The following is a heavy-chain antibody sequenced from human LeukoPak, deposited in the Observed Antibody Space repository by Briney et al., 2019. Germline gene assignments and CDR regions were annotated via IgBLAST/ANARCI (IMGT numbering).Heavy chain of an antibody. CDR3: ATSYGSGSFFLGYYYGMDV. J-gene: IGHJ6*02. CDR2: FDPEDGET. V-gene: IGHV1-24*01. CDR1: GYTLTELS. D-gene: IGHD3-10*01. Sequence: ASVKVSCKVSGYTLTELSMHWVRQAPGKGLEWMGGFDPEDGETIYAQKFQGRVTMTEDTSTDTAYMELSSLRSEDTAVYYCATSYGSGSFFLGYYYGMDVWGQGTTVTVSS.